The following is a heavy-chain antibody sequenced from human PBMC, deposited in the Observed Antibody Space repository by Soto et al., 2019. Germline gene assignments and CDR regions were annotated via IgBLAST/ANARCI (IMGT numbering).Heavy chain of an antibody. CDR1: GGTFSSYA. V-gene: IGHV1-69*12. J-gene: IGHJ6*02. D-gene: IGHD6-6*01. CDR2: IIPIFGTA. CDR3: AGPRSSYYYYGMDV. Sequence: QVQLVQSGAEVKKPGSSVKVSCKASGGTFSSYAISWVRQAPGQGLEWMGGIIPIFGTANYAQKFQGRVTITADEATSTVYMELSSMTTEATAVYYCAGPRSSYYYYGMDVWGQGATVTVSS.